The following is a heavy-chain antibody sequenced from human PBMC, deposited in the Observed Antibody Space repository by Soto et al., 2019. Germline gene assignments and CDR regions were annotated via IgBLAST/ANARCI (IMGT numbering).Heavy chain of an antibody. D-gene: IGHD5-12*01. CDR1: GGSISSYY. V-gene: IGHV4-59*01. CDR2: IYYSGST. CDR3: ARRNSGYDAFDI. Sequence: SETLSLTCTVSGGSISSYYWSWIRQPPGKGLEWIGYIYYSGSTNYNPSLKSRVTISVDTSKNQFSLKLSSVTAADTAVYYCARRNSGYDAFDIRGQGTMVTVSS. J-gene: IGHJ3*02.